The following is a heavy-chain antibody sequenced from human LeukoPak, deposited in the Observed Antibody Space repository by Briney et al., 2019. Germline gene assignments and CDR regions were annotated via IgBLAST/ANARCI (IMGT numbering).Heavy chain of an antibody. J-gene: IGHJ4*02. CDR2: IYYSGST. D-gene: IGHD1-1*01. CDR3: ARYPYNWNDPYYFDY. Sequence: SETLSLTCTVSGGSISSYYWSWIRQPPGKGLEWIGYIYYSGSTNYNPSLKSRVTISVDTSKNQFSLKLSSVTAADTAVYYCARYPYNWNDPYYFDYWGQGTLVTVSS. V-gene: IGHV4-59*01. CDR1: GGSISSYY.